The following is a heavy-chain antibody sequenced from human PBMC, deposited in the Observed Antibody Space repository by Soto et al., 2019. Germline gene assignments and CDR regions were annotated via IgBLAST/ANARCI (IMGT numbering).Heavy chain of an antibody. D-gene: IGHD5-12*01. CDR1: GGTFSSYA. CDR3: AGEGRLRGNWFDP. V-gene: IGHV1-69*01. J-gene: IGHJ5*02. Sequence: QVQLVQSGAEVKKPGSSVNVSCKASGGTFSSYAISWVRQAPGQGLEWMGVIIPIFGTANYAQKFQGRVTINADESTSTAYMELSSLRSEDTAVYYCAGEGRLRGNWFDPWGQGTLVTVSS. CDR2: IIPIFGTA.